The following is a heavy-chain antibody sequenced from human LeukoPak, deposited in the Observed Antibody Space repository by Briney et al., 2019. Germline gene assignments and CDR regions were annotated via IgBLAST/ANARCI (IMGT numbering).Heavy chain of an antibody. CDR1: GFTFSSYA. D-gene: IGHD5-24*01. CDR2: ISGIGRST. J-gene: IGHJ4*02. V-gene: IGHV3-23*01. CDR3: AKGGTDGYSYH. Sequence: GGSLRLSCAASGFTFSSYAMSWVRQAPGKGLEWVSTISGIGRSTYYADSVKGRFIISRDNSKNTLYLQMNSLRAEDTAVYYCAKGGTDGYSYHWGQGTLVTVSS.